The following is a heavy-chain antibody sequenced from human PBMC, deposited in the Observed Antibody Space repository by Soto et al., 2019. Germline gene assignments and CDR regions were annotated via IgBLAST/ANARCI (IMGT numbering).Heavy chain of an antibody. J-gene: IGHJ6*03. V-gene: IGHV3-64*01. Sequence: EVQLAESGGGLAQPGGSLRLSCAASGFTLSGYAMDWVRQAPGKGLEYVSGISSNGVGTYYANSVQGRFTISRDNSKNTVYLDIGSLRPEDMAVYYCARRARPDFYYMDVWGKGTTVTVSS. CDR2: ISSNGVGT. CDR1: GFTLSGYA. D-gene: IGHD6-6*01. CDR3: ARRARPDFYYMDV.